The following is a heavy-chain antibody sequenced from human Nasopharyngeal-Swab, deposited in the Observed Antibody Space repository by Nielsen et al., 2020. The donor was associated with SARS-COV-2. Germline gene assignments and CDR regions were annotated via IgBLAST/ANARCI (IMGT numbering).Heavy chain of an antibody. J-gene: IGHJ4*02. CDR3: AREYSSSSALLDY. CDR2: INHSGST. V-gene: IGHV4-39*07. D-gene: IGHD6-6*01. Sequence: GSLRLSCTVSGGSISSGGYYWSWIRQPPGKGLEWIGEINHSGSTNYNPSLKSRVTISVDTSKNQFSLKLSSVTAADTAVYCCAREYSSSSALLDYWGQGTLVTVSS. CDR1: GGSISSGGYY.